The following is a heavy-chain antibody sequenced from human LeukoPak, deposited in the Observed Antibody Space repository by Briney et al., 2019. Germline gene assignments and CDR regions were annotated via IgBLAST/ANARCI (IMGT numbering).Heavy chain of an antibody. D-gene: IGHD6-19*01. Sequence: PGGSLRLSCAASGFTFSSYWMTWVRQAPGKGLEWVANIKQDGSEKYYVDSVKGRFTISRDNAKNSLYLQMNSLRAEDTAVYYCARGPYSIGWYGGQYYFDYWGQGTLVTVSS. V-gene: IGHV3-7*01. J-gene: IGHJ4*02. CDR2: IKQDGSEK. CDR1: GFTFSSYW. CDR3: ARGPYSIGWYGGQYYFDY.